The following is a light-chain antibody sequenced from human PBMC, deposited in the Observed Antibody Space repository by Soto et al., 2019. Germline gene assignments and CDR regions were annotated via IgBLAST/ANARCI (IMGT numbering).Light chain of an antibody. CDR1: QSFSSN. V-gene: IGKV3-15*01. CDR2: GAA. Sequence: EIVMTQSPATLSVSPGERATLSCRASQSFSSNLAWYQQKPGQAPRLLIYGAATRATGIPARFSGSGSGTEFTLTISSLQSEDSAVYYCQQYGRSPFTFGPGTKVDIK. CDR3: QQYGRSPFT. J-gene: IGKJ3*01.